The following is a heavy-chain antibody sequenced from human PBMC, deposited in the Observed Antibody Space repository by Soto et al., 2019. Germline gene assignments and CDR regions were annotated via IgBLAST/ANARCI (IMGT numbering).Heavy chain of an antibody. CDR2: INHSGST. J-gene: IGHJ6*02. CDR1: GGSFSGYY. Sequence: PSETLSLTCAVYGGSFSGYYWSWIRQPPGKGLEWIGEINHSGSTNYNPSLKSRVTISVGTSKNQFSLKLSSVTAADTAVYYCARGKYSSSGWYSYYYYGMDVWGQGTTVTVSS. CDR3: ARGKYSSSGWYSYYYYGMDV. V-gene: IGHV4-34*01. D-gene: IGHD6-6*01.